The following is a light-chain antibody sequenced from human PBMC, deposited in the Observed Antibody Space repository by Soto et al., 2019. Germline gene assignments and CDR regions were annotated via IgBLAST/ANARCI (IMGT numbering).Light chain of an antibody. CDR2: AAS. CDR1: QTVSRY. V-gene: IGKV1-39*01. Sequence: DTPLTQSPSSLSASVGDTVTITCRASQTVSRYLNWYQQKSGTAPKLLIYAASTLHTGVPSRFSGRGSGTDFTLTINNLQREDFADYFCQQTYSNLWTFGQGTKVEIK. J-gene: IGKJ1*01. CDR3: QQTYSNLWT.